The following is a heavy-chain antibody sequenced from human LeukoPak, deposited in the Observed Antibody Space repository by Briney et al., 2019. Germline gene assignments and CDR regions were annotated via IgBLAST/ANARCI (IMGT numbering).Heavy chain of an antibody. V-gene: IGHV4-31*11. CDR1: GGSISSGGYY. D-gene: IGHD3-22*01. J-gene: IGHJ4*02. Sequence: SETLSLTCAVYGGSISSGGYYWSWIRQHPGKGLEWIGYIYYSGSTYYNPSLKSRVTISVDTSKNQFSLKLSSVTAADTAVYYCATFQAGGYVHWGQGTLVTVSS. CDR3: ATFQAGGYVH. CDR2: IYYSGST.